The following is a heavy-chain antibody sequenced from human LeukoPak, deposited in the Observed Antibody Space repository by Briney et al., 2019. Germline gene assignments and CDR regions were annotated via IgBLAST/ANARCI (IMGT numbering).Heavy chain of an antibody. J-gene: IGHJ4*02. D-gene: IGHD1-26*01. CDR3: ARDRHSGSYFPFDY. Sequence: SETLSLTCTVSGCSISSYYWSWIRQPPGKGLEWIGYIYYSGSTNYNPSLKSRVTISVDTSKNQFSLKLSSVTAADTAVYYCARDRHSGSYFPFDYWGQGTLVTDSS. V-gene: IGHV4-59*12. CDR1: GCSISSYY. CDR2: IYYSGST.